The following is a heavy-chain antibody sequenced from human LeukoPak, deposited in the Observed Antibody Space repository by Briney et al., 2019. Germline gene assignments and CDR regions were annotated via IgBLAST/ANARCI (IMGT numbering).Heavy chain of an antibody. J-gene: IGHJ3*01. D-gene: IGHD4-17*01. CDR1: GYTFTDYD. V-gene: IGHV1-8*03. Sequence: ASVKVSCKTSGYTFTDYDVHWVRQAPGQGLEWMGWINPNSASTNYAQRLQGRVTFTRDTSLSIAYMELSSLTSEDAAVYFCARGDFGETNTAFDVWGQGTLVAVSP. CDR2: INPNSAST. CDR3: ARGDFGETNTAFDV.